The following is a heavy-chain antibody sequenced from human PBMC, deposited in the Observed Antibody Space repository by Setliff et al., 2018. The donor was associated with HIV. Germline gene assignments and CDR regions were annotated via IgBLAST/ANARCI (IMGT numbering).Heavy chain of an antibody. CDR1: GFTFSSYA. CDR3: VRDRGMGTNYFDF. CDR2: IYSGGSST. V-gene: IGHV3-23*03. Sequence: GGSLRLSCAASGFTFSSYAMSWVRQAPGKGLEWVSVIYSGGSSTYYADSVKGRFTISRDNSKNTLYLQMNSLRAEDTALYYCVRDRGMGTNYFDFWGQGTLVTVSS. J-gene: IGHJ4*02. D-gene: IGHD1-1*01.